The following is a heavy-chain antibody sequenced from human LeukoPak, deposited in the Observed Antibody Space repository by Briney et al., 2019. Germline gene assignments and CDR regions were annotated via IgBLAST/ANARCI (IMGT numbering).Heavy chain of an antibody. Sequence: ASVTVSFTASGYTFTGYYMHWVRQAPGQGLEWMGWINPNSGGTNYAQKFQGRVTMTRNTSISTAYMELSRLRSDDTAVYYCARGLFGDYWGQGTLVTVSS. CDR1: GYTFTGYY. CDR2: INPNSGGT. V-gene: IGHV1-2*02. D-gene: IGHD3-16*01. CDR3: ARGLFGDY. J-gene: IGHJ4*02.